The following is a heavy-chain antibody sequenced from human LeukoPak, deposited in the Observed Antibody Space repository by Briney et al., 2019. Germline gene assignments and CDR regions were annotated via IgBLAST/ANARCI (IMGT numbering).Heavy chain of an antibody. Sequence: ASVKVPCKASGYTFTSYYMHWVRQAPGQGLEWMGWINPYSGGTNYAQKFQGRVTMTRDTSISTAYMELSRLRSDDTAVYYCAREGDSSGYYYPFDYWGQGTLVTVSS. CDR3: AREGDSSGYYYPFDY. CDR1: GYTFTSYY. CDR2: INPYSGGT. J-gene: IGHJ4*02. D-gene: IGHD3-22*01. V-gene: IGHV1-2*02.